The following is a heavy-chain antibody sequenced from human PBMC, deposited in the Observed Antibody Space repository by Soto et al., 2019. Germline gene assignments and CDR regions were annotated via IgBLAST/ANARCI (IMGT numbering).Heavy chain of an antibody. CDR3: AASGSLDN. Sequence: SETLSLTCTVSGHSVSRGSYYWSWIRQPPGKGLEWIGYIYYSGTTKYNPSLRSRVTLSVDTSKNQFSLQLTSVTAADTAVYYCAASGSLDNWGQGTLVTVSS. V-gene: IGHV4-61*01. D-gene: IGHD1-26*01. J-gene: IGHJ4*02. CDR1: GHSVSRGSYY. CDR2: IYYSGTT.